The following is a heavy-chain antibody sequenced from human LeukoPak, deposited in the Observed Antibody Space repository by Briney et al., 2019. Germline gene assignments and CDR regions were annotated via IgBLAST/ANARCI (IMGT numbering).Heavy chain of an antibody. J-gene: IGHJ5*02. V-gene: IGHV4-59*08. CDR2: IYYSGST. D-gene: IGHD3-22*01. CDR3: ARLGYYYDRFDP. CDR1: GGSISSYY. Sequence: SETLSLTCTASGGSISSYYWSWIRQPPGKGLEWIGYIYYSGSTNYNPSLKSRVTISVDTSKNQFSLKLSSVTAADTAVYYCARLGYYYDRFDPWGQGTLVTVSS.